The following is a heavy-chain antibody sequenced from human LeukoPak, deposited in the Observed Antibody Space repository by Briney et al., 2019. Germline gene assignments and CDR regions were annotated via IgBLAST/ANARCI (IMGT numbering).Heavy chain of an antibody. Sequence: GESLKISCKGSGYSFTSYWIGWVRQMPGKGLEWMGIIYPGDSDTRYSPSFQGQVTISADKSISTAYLQWSSLKASDTAMYYCARPTSFGGYSGYDYGMDVWGQGTTVTVSS. CDR2: IYPGDSDT. V-gene: IGHV5-51*01. J-gene: IGHJ6*02. CDR3: ARPTSFGGYSGYDYGMDV. D-gene: IGHD5-12*01. CDR1: GYSFTSYW.